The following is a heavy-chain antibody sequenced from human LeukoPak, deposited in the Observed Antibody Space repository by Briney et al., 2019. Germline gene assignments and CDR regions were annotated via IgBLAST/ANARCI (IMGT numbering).Heavy chain of an antibody. CDR2: IKQDGSEK. V-gene: IGHV3-7*03. J-gene: IGHJ6*02. CDR3: VRAMDV. Sequence: GGSLRLSCAASGFTFSNYWMHWVRQAPGKGLEWVANIKQDGSEKYNVGSVRGRFTISRDNAKSSLYLQMNSLRAEDTAVYYCVRAMDVWGQGTTVTVSS. CDR1: GFTFSNYW.